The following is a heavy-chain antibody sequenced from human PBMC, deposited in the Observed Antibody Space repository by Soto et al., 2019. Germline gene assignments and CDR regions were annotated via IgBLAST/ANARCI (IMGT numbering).Heavy chain of an antibody. CDR3: ARSAVYRSSINFYYYYYGMDV. Sequence: SETLSLTCTVSGGSISSYYWSWIRQPPGKGLEWIGYIYYSGSTNYNPSLKSRVTISVDTSKNQFSLKLSSVTAVDTAVYYCARSAVYRSSINFYYYYYGMDVWGQGTTVTVSS. CDR1: GGSISSYY. V-gene: IGHV4-59*01. D-gene: IGHD6-6*01. CDR2: IYYSGST. J-gene: IGHJ6*02.